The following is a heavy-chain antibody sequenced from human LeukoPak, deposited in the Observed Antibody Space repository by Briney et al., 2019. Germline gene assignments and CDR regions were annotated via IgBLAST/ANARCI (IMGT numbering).Heavy chain of an antibody. D-gene: IGHD5-18*01. CDR1: GGSISITSYY. V-gene: IGHV4-39*01. J-gene: IGHJ6*03. CDR3: ARHGYTNYYYYYYMDV. CDR2: MYSSGST. Sequence: SETLSLTCTVSGGSISITSYYWGWIRQPPGKGLEWIGSMYSSGSTYYNPSLKSRVTISVDTSKNQFSLKLSSVTAADTAVYYCARHGYTNYYYYYYMDVWGKGTTVTISS.